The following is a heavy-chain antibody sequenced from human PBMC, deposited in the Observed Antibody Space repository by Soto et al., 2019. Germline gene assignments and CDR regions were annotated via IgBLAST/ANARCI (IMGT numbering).Heavy chain of an antibody. D-gene: IGHD5-12*01. CDR1: GYTFTGYY. V-gene: IGHV1-2*02. CDR2: INPNSGGT. Sequence: ASVKVSCKASGYTFTGYYMHWVRQAPGQGLEWMGWINPNSGGTNYAQKFQGRVTMTRDTSISTAYMELGRLRSDDTAVYYCAREEWLRLYYFDYWGQGTLVTVSS. CDR3: AREEWLRLYYFDY. J-gene: IGHJ4*02.